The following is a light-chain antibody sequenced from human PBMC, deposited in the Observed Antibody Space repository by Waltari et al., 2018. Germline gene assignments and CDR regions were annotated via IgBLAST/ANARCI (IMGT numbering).Light chain of an antibody. Sequence: DIVMTQSPDSLAVSLGERATINCKSSHGVLSSNNRIYLAWYQHKPGQPPKLLFYWASTRESGVPDRFSGSGSGTDFTLTISSLQAEDVAVYYCQQYLSAPFTFGQGTRLEIK. CDR1: HGVLSSNNRIY. CDR2: WAS. J-gene: IGKJ5*01. CDR3: QQYLSAPFT. V-gene: IGKV4-1*01.